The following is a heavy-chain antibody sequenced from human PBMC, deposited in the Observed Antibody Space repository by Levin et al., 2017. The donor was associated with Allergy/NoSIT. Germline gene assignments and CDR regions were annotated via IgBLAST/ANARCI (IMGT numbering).Heavy chain of an antibody. D-gene: IGHD5-12*01. V-gene: IGHV4-30-2*01. CDR3: VRGGYVRGYDGYGEWYYFDY. J-gene: IGHJ4*02. Sequence: PSETLSLTCDVSGGSISIGGYAWSWIRQPPGKGLEWMGYVYPTGSTYYNPSLKSRVTISIDTSRNQFSLTLNSVTAADTAVYFCVRGGYVRGYDGYGEWYYFDYWGQGALVTVSS. CDR2: VYPTGST. CDR1: GGSISIGGYA.